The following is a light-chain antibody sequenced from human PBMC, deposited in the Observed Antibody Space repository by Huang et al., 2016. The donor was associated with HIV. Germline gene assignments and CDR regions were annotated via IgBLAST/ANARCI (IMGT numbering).Light chain of an antibody. CDR1: QNIAKF. CDR3: QQSYSAPIT. V-gene: IGKV1-39*01. Sequence: DIQMTQSPSSLSASVGDRVTITCRASQNIAKFLNWYQQKPGKATKLLIFAASSLQSGVPSSFSGSGSGTDFTLTISSLQPEDFATYYCQQSYSAPITFGPGTKVDVK. CDR2: AAS. J-gene: IGKJ3*01.